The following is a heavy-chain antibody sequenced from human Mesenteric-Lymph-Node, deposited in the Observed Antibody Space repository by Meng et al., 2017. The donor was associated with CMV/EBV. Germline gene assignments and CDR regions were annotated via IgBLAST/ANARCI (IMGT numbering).Heavy chain of an antibody. CDR2: ISYDGSSK. CDR1: GFTFDDYG. Sequence: GESLKISCAASGFTFDDYGMSWVRQAPGKGLEWVAVISYDGSSKYYADSVKGRFTISRDNSKSTLYLQMNSLRAEDTAVYYCARDKSGKYFDYWGQGTLVTVSS. V-gene: IGHV3-30*03. D-gene: IGHD1-26*01. J-gene: IGHJ4*02. CDR3: ARDKSGKYFDY.